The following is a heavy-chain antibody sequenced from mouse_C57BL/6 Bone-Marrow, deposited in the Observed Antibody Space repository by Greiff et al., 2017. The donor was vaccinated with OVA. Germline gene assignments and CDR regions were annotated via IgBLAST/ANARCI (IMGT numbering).Heavy chain of an antibody. Sequence: QVQLQQSGAELARPGASVKMSCKASGYTFTSYTMHWVKQRPGQGLEWIGYINPSSGYTKYNQKFKDKATLTADKSSSTAYMQLSSLTSEDSAVYYCARTTYPRYAMDYWGQGTSVTVSS. CDR1: GYTFTSYT. V-gene: IGHV1-4*01. J-gene: IGHJ4*01. D-gene: IGHD5-1*01. CDR3: ARTTYPRYAMDY. CDR2: INPSSGYT.